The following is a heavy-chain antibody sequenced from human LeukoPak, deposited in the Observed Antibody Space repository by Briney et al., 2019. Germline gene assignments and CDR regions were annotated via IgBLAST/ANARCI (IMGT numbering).Heavy chain of an antibody. V-gene: IGHV4-34*01. D-gene: IGHD6-6*01. Sequence: SETLCLTCTVSGGSISSYYWSWIRQPPGKGLEWIGEINHSGSTNYNPSLKSRVTISVDTSKNQFSLKLSSVTAADTAVYYCARIYSSSLIDYWGQGTLVTVSS. CDR2: INHSGST. CDR3: ARIYSSSLIDY. J-gene: IGHJ4*02. CDR1: GGSISSYY.